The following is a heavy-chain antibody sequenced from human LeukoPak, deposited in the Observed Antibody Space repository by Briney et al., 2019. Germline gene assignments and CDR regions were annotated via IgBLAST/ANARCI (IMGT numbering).Heavy chain of an antibody. D-gene: IGHD2/OR15-2a*01. CDR2: ISAYNGNT. Sequence: ASVKVSCKASGYTFTSYGISWVRQAPGQGLEWMGWISAYNGNTNYAQKLQGRVTMTTDTSTSTAYMELRSLRSDDTAVYYCARDVSSTSWLPDAFDIWGQGTMVTVSS. CDR1: GYTFTSYG. V-gene: IGHV1-18*01. J-gene: IGHJ3*02. CDR3: ARDVSSTSWLPDAFDI.